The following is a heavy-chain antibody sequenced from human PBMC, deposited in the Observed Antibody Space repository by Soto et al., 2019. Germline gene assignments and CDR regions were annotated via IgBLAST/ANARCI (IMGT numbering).Heavy chain of an antibody. CDR1: GFTFSSYA. CDR3: AREQVAARSNLLHDAFDI. D-gene: IGHD6-6*01. CDR2: ISYDGSNK. J-gene: IGHJ3*02. Sequence: GGSLRLSCAASGFTFSSYAMHWVRQAPGKGLEWVAVISYDGSNKYYADSVKGRFTISRDNSKNTLYLRMNSLRAEDTAVYYCAREQVAARSNLLHDAFDIWGQGTMVTVSS. V-gene: IGHV3-30-3*01.